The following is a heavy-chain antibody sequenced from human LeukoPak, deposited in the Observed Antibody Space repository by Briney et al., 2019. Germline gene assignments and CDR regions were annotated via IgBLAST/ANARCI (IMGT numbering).Heavy chain of an antibody. J-gene: IGHJ5*02. D-gene: IGHD5-12*01. CDR3: ARGDSGYDYYWFDP. CDR2: IIPILGIA. Sequence: ASVKVSCKASGGTFSSYAISWVRQALGQGLEWMGRIIPILGIANYAQKFQGRVTITADKSTSTAYMELSSLRSEDTAVYYCARGDSGYDYYWFDPWGQGTLVTVSS. V-gene: IGHV1-69*04. CDR1: GGTFSSYA.